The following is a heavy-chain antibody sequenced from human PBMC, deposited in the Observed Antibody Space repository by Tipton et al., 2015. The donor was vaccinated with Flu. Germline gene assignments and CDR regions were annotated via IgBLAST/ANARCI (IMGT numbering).Heavy chain of an antibody. D-gene: IGHD6-19*01. Sequence: SLRLSCAASGFTFSSYAMSWVRQAPGKGLEWVSAISGSGGSTYYADSVKGRFTISRDNSKNTLYLQMNSLRAEDTAVYYCAKSSSGWYFPSYWGQGTLVTVSS. J-gene: IGHJ4*02. V-gene: IGHV3-23*01. CDR3: AKSSSGWYFPSY. CDR1: GFTFSSYA. CDR2: ISGSGGST.